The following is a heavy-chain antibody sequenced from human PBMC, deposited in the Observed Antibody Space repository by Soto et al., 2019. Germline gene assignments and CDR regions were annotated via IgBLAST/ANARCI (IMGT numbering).Heavy chain of an antibody. J-gene: IGHJ6*02. CDR2: IIPIFGTA. Sequence: QVQLVQSGAEVKKPGSSVKVSCKASGGTFSSCAISWVRQAPGQGLEWMGGIIPIFGTANYAQKFQGRVTITADESTSTAYMELSSLRSEDTAVYYCARGDSSGPAGYYYYYGMDVWGQGTTVTVSS. CDR1: GGTFSSCA. V-gene: IGHV1-69*01. CDR3: ARGDSSGPAGYYYYYGMDV. D-gene: IGHD6-19*01.